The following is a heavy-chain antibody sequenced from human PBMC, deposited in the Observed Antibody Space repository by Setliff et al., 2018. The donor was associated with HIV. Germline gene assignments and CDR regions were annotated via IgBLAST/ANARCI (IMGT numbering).Heavy chain of an antibody. CDR3: ARGGDWDYNYYMDV. Sequence: SQTLSLPCAISGDSVSSNTAAWNWIRQSPSRGLEWLGRTYYRSKWSNDYAVSVKSRITINSDTSKNQFSLQLNSVTPEDTAVYFCARGGDWDYNYYMDVWDKGTTVTVSS. V-gene: IGHV6-1*01. J-gene: IGHJ6*03. D-gene: IGHD3-16*01. CDR1: GDSVSSNTAA. CDR2: TYYRSKWSN.